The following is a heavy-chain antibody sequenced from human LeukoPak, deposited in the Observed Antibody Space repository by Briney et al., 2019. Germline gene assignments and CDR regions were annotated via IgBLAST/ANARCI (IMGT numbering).Heavy chain of an antibody. V-gene: IGHV3-23*01. CDR1: GFTFSSYA. J-gene: IGHJ4*02. CDR3: AKDLRITMVRGGPRNFDY. D-gene: IGHD3-10*01. Sequence: GGSLRLSCAASGFTFSSYAMSWVRQAPGKGLEWVSAISGSGGSTYYADSVKGRFTISRDNSKNTLYLQMNSLRAEDTAVYYCAKDLRITMVRGGPRNFDYWGQGTLVTVSS. CDR2: ISGSGGST.